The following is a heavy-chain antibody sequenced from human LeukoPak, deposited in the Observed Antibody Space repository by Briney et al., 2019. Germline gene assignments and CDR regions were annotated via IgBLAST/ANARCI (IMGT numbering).Heavy chain of an antibody. CDR2: ISGGST. V-gene: IGHV3-38-3*01. Sequence: GGSLRLSCAASGFTVSSNEMSWVRQAPGNGLEWASSISGGSTYYAHSRKGRFTISRDNSKNTLHLQMNSLRAEDTAVYYCAKENSGWIWSGTSPPFDPWGQGTLVTVSS. CDR1: GFTVSSNE. J-gene: IGHJ5*02. D-gene: IGHD3-3*01. CDR3: AKENSGWIWSGTSPPFDP.